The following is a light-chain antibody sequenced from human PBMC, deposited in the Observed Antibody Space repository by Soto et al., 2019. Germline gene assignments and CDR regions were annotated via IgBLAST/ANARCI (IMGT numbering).Light chain of an antibody. J-gene: IGKJ4*01. Sequence: DIQLTQSPSFVSASVGDRVTITCRASQDIGNFLAWHQQKPGKAPKLLIYSASTLQSGVPSRFSGSGSAAEFSLTISSLQPEDFAAYFCQQLNNYPLTFGGGTKVEI. V-gene: IGKV1-9*01. CDR2: SAS. CDR3: QQLNNYPLT. CDR1: QDIGNF.